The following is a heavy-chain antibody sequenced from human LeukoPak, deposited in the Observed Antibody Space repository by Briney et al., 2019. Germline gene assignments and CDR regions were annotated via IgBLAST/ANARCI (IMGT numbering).Heavy chain of an antibody. CDR2: ISSSSTYT. V-gene: IGHV3-21*01. D-gene: IGHD1-14*01. J-gene: IGHJ4*02. CDR3: ARETTPGDY. Sequence: GGSLRLSCAASGFAFSSYWMSWVRQAPGKGLEWVSSISSSSTYTYYADSVKGRFTISRDNAKNSLYLQMNSLRAEDTAVYYCARETTPGDYWGQGTLVTVSS. CDR1: GFAFSSYW.